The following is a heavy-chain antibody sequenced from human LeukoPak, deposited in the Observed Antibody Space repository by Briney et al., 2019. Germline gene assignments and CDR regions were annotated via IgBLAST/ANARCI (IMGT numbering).Heavy chain of an antibody. CDR2: INHSGST. D-gene: IGHD3-22*01. CDR3: ARADYYDSSGYYDY. CDR1: GVSFSGYY. V-gene: IGHV4-34*01. Sequence: SETLSLTCAVYGVSFSGYYWSWIRQPPGKGLEWIGEINHSGSTNYNPSLKSRVTISVDTSKNQFSLKLSSVTAADTAVYYCARADYYDSSGYYDYWGQGTLVTVSS. J-gene: IGHJ4*02.